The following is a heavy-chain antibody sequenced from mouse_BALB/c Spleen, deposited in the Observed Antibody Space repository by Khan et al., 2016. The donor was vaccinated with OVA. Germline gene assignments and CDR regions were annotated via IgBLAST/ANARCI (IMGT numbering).Heavy chain of an antibody. J-gene: IGHJ3*01. CDR3: TRHGYVARFTY. Sequence: IQLVQSGPELMKPGASVRISCKASGYSFTTYYIHWLMQSHGKSLEWIGYIDPFSGITTYNQKFKGKATLTVDKSSSTAYIHLSNLTSEDSAVYYCTRHGYVARFTYWGQGTLVTVSA. D-gene: IGHD2-2*01. CDR1: GYSFTTYY. CDR2: IDPFSGIT. V-gene: IGHV1S135*01.